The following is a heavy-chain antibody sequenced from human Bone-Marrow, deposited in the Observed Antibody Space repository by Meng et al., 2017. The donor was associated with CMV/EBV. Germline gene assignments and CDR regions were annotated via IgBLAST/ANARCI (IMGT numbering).Heavy chain of an antibody. CDR3: AKDPPGYCSSTSCLMGDWFDP. CDR2: ISGSGGST. V-gene: IGHV3-23*01. Sequence: GESLKISCAASGFTFSSYAMSWVRQAPGKGLEWVSAISGSGGSTYYADSVKGRFTISRDNSKNTLYLQMNSLRAEDTAVYYCAKDPPGYCSSTSCLMGDWFDPWGQGTRVTGYS. D-gene: IGHD2-2*01. CDR1: GFTFSSYA. J-gene: IGHJ5*02.